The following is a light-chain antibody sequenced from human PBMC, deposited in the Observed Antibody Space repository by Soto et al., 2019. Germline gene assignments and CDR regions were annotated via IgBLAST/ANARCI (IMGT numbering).Light chain of an antibody. CDR3: QQYNTYST. J-gene: IGKJ5*01. Sequence: DIQMTQSPSTLSGSVGDRVTITCRASHTISSWLAWYQQKPGKAPKLLIYAASSLQSGVPARFSGSGSGTEFTLTISSLQPDDFATYYCQQYNTYSTFGQGTRLQNK. V-gene: IGKV1-5*01. CDR2: AAS. CDR1: HTISSW.